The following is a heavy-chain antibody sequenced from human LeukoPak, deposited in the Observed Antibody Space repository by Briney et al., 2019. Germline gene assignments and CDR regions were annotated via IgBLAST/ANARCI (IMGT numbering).Heavy chain of an antibody. CDR2: IRSKANSYAT. CDR1: GFTFSGSA. J-gene: IGHJ4*02. V-gene: IGHV3-73*01. Sequence: GGSLRLSCAASGFTFSGSALHWVRQASGKGLEWVGRIRSKANSYATAYAASVKGRFTISRDDSKNTAYLQMNSLKTEDTAVYYCTREYCSSTSCYNYWGQGTLVTVSS. D-gene: IGHD2-2*02. CDR3: TREYCSSTSCYNY.